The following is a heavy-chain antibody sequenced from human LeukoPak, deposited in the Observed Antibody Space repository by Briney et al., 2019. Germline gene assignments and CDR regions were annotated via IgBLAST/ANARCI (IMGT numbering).Heavy chain of an antibody. CDR3: ARESGGVDY. CDR2: IYYSGST. V-gene: IGHV4-59*01. D-gene: IGHD1-1*01. J-gene: IGHJ4*02. Sequence: SETLSLTCTVSDDSISSYYWSWIRQPPGKGLEWIGHIYYSGSTNYNPSLKSRVTISVDTSKNQFSLKLSSVTAADTAVYYCARESGGVDYWGQGTLVTVSS. CDR1: DDSISSYY.